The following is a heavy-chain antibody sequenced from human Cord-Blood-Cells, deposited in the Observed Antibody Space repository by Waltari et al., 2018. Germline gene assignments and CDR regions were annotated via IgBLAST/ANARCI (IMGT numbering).Heavy chain of an antibody. CDR1: GYTFTSYD. CDR3: ARGITGTNWFDP. D-gene: IGHD1-7*01. CDR2: MNPNSGNT. Sequence: QVQLVQSGAEVKKPGASVKVSCKAAGYTFTSYDINWVRQATGQGLEWMGWMNPNSGNTGEAQKCQGRVTMTRNTSISTAYMELSSRRSEDTAVYYCARGITGTNWFDPWGQGTLVTVSS. V-gene: IGHV1-8*01. J-gene: IGHJ5*02.